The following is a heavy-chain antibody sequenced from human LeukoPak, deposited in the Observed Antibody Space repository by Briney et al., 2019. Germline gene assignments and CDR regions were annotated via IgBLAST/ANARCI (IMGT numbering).Heavy chain of an antibody. CDR3: ATSAPTIFGVVIKLGVDYYYGMDV. J-gene: IGHJ6*02. D-gene: IGHD3-3*01. V-gene: IGHV1-24*01. Sequence: ASVKVSCKVSGYTLTVLSMHWVRQAPGKGLEWMGGFDPEDGETIYAQKFQGRVTMTEDTSTDTAYMELSSLRSEDTAVYYCATSAPTIFGVVIKLGVDYYYGMDVWGQGTTVTVSS. CDR2: FDPEDGET. CDR1: GYTLTVLS.